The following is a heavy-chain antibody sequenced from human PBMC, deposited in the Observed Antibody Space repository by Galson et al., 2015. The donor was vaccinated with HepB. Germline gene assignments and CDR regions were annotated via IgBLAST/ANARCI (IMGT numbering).Heavy chain of an antibody. V-gene: IGHV3-53*01. CDR3: ARDGGGSNY. D-gene: IGHD3-16*01. J-gene: IGHJ4*02. Sequence: SLRLSCAPSGFTVSSNYMSWVRQAPGKGLEWVSIIYSGGHTYYADSVEGRFTISRDNPRGTLYLQMNNLRPDDTAVYYCARDGGGSNYWGQGTLVTVSS. CDR1: GFTVSSNY. CDR2: IYSGGHT.